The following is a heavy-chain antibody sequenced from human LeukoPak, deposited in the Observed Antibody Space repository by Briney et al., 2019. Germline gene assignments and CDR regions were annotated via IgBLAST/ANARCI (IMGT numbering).Heavy chain of an antibody. Sequence: GGSLRLSCAASGFTFSTYAMSWVRQAPGKGLEWVSTITDSGGSTYYADSMKGRCTISGDNSKNTLYLQMNSLRAEDTAVYYCAKGTTAPSVFIDYWGQGTLVTVSS. CDR2: ITDSGGST. J-gene: IGHJ4*02. D-gene: IGHD1-1*01. CDR3: AKGTTAPSVFIDY. V-gene: IGHV3-23*01. CDR1: GFTFSTYA.